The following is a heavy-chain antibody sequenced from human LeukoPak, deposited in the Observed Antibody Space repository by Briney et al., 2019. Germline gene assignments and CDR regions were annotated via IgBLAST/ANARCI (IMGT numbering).Heavy chain of an antibody. CDR3: ARDSRYSSRGFDP. D-gene: IGHD6-13*01. J-gene: IGHJ5*02. V-gene: IGHV3-21*01. CDR2: ISSSSSYI. CDR1: GFTFSSYS. Sequence: KPGGSLRLSCAASGFTFSSYSMNWVRQAPGKGLEWVSSISSSSSYIYYADSVKGRFTISRDNPKNSLYLQMNSLRAEDTAVYYCARDSRYSSRGFDPWGQGTLVTVSS.